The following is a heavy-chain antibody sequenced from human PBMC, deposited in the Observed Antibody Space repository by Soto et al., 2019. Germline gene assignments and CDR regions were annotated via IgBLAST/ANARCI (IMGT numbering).Heavy chain of an antibody. CDR3: AKDCIAARRGYYYYGMDV. Sequence: EVQLLESGGGLVQPGGSLRLSCAASGFTFSNYAMSWVRQAPGKGLEWVSAISGSGGSTYYADSVKGRFTISRDNSKNTLYLQMNSLRAEDTAVYYCAKDCIAARRGYYYYGMDVWGQGTTVTVSS. V-gene: IGHV3-23*01. CDR2: ISGSGGST. CDR1: GFTFSNYA. J-gene: IGHJ6*02. D-gene: IGHD6-6*01.